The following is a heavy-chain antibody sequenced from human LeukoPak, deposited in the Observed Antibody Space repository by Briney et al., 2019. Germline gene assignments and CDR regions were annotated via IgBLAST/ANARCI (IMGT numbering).Heavy chain of an antibody. D-gene: IGHD4-23*01. CDR3: ASGGNWPHWYFDL. J-gene: IGHJ2*01. V-gene: IGHV3-9*01. Sequence: PGGSLRLSCTASGFPFGDYAMHWVRQAPGKGLEWVSGISWNSGSRGHADSVKGRFAISRDNAKKSLYLQMNSLRAEDTAVYYCASGGNWPHWYFDLWGCGTLVTVSS. CDR2: ISWNSGSR. CDR1: GFPFGDYA.